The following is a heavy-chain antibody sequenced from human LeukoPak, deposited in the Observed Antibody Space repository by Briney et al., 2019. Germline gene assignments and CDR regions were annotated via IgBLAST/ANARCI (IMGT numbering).Heavy chain of an antibody. D-gene: IGHD2-15*01. CDR3: ALLEGYCSGGSCDY. CDR1: GFTFSSYG. Sequence: GGSLRLSCAASGFTFSSYGMHWVRQAPGKGLEWVAFIRYDGSNKYYADSVKGRFTISRDNSKNTLYLQMNSLRAEDTAVYHCALLEGYCSGGSCDYWGQGTLVTVSS. J-gene: IGHJ4*02. CDR2: IRYDGSNK. V-gene: IGHV3-30*02.